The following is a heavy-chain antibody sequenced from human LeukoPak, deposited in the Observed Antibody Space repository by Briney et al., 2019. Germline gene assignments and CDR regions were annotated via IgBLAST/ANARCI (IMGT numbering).Heavy chain of an antibody. J-gene: IGHJ1*01. CDR2: FDPEDGET. Sequence: GASVKVSCKVSGYTLTELSMHWVRQAPGKGLEWMGGFDPEDGETIYAQKFRGRVTMTEDTSTDTAYMELSSLRSEDTAVYYCATRGLRFLEWLLYRYDFQHWGQGTLVTVSS. CDR3: ATRGLRFLEWLLYRYDFQH. CDR1: GYTLTELS. V-gene: IGHV1-24*01. D-gene: IGHD3-3*01.